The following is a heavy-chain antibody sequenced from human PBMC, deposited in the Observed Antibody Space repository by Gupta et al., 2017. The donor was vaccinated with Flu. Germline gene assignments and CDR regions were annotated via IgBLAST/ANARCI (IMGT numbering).Heavy chain of an antibody. CDR2: ITPIFDTV. CDR1: GATFSPYT. V-gene: IGHV1-69*06. CDR3: AREHQGLGGIRYFDY. D-gene: IGHD3-16*01. J-gene: IGHJ4*02. Sequence: QVQLVQPGAEVKKPGSSVRVSCQTSGATFSPYTMSWVRQAPGQGLEWMGGITPIFDTVKYAQKFQDRVTITADRSTSTAYMEMSGLRSGDTAIYYCAREHQGLGGIRYFDYWGQGTLVTVSS.